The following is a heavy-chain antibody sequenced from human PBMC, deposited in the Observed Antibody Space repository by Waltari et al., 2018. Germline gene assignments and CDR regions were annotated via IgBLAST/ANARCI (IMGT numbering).Heavy chain of an antibody. CDR1: GFTFSSYG. CDR3: AKNGDSLLDY. J-gene: IGHJ4*02. V-gene: IGHV3-33*06. Sequence: CPASGFTFSSYGMHWVHQAPGKGLEWVAVIWYDGSNKYYADSVKGRFTISRDNSKNTLYLQMNSLRAEDTAVYYCAKNGDSLLDYWGQGTLVTVSS. CDR2: IWYDGSNK. D-gene: IGHD4-17*01.